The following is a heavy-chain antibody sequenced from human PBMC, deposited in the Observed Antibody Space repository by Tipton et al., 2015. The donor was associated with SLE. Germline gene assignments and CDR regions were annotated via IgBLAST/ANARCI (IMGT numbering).Heavy chain of an antibody. D-gene: IGHD3-3*01. CDR2: IYYSGST. CDR1: GGSISSSSYY. J-gene: IGHJ4*02. CDR3: ARRITISHLFDY. Sequence: TLSLTCTVSGGSISSSSYYWDWIRQPPGKGLEWIGNIYYSGSTYYSPSLKSRVTISIDTSKNQFSLKLNSVTAADTAVYYCARRITISHLFDYWGQGSLVTVSS. V-gene: IGHV4-39*07.